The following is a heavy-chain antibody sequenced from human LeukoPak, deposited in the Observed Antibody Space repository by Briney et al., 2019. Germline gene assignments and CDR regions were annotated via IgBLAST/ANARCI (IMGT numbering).Heavy chain of an antibody. CDR2: IIGSSGST. CDR1: GFTFSSYA. CDR3: AKGAYDYIEIAYFDY. J-gene: IGHJ4*02. D-gene: IGHD5-12*01. V-gene: IGHV3-23*01. Sequence: GGSLRLSWAASGFTFSSYAMTWVRQAPGKGLEWVSLIIGSSGSTFYADSVKGRFTISRDKSKNTLYLQMNSLRAEDTAVYYCAKGAYDYIEIAYFDYWGQGSLVTVSS.